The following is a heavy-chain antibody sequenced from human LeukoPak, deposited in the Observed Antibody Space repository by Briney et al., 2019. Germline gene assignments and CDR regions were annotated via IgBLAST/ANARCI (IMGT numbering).Heavy chain of an antibody. CDR3: AVGPTYYDFWSGSLYYFDY. J-gene: IGHJ4*02. Sequence: PGASVKVSCKASGYTFTSYGISWVRQAPGQGLEWMGWISAYNGNTNYAQKLQGRVTMTTDTSTSTAYMELRSLRSDDTAVYYCAVGPTYYDFWSGSLYYFDYWGQGTLVTVSS. CDR2: ISAYNGNT. D-gene: IGHD3-3*01. CDR1: GYTFTSYG. V-gene: IGHV1-18*01.